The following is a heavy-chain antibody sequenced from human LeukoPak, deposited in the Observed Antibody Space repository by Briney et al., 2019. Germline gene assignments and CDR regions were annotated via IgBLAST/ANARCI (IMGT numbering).Heavy chain of an antibody. D-gene: IGHD5-24*01. CDR3: TRVGYIDEGIDY. J-gene: IGHJ4*02. CDR2: IKQDGSKK. Sequence: SGGSLRLSCAASGFTFSWYWMTWVRQAPEKGLEWVANIKQDGSKKSYVDSVKGRFTISRDNAKNSLYLQMNSLRAEDTAIYYCTRVGYIDEGIDYWGQGTLVTVSS. CDR1: GFTFSWYW. V-gene: IGHV3-7*04.